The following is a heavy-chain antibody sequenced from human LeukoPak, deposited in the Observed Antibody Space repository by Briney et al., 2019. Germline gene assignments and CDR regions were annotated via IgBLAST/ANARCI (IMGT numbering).Heavy chain of an antibody. V-gene: IGHV3-15*01. CDR2: IKSKTDGGTT. CDR1: RFTFSDDW. Sequence: GGSLRLSCAASRFTFSDDWMSWLRQVPGKGLEWVGRIKSKTDGGTTDNAAPVKGRFTISRDDSKNTLNLQMNSLKTEDTAVYVCTTDTCDWGQGTLVTVSS. J-gene: IGHJ4*02. CDR3: TTDTCD.